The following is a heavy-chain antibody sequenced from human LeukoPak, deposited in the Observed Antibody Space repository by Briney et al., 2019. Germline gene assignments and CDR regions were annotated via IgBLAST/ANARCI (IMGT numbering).Heavy chain of an antibody. D-gene: IGHD2-2*01. V-gene: IGHV3-66*01. Sequence: GGSLRLSCAASGFTVSSNYMSWVRQAPGKGLEWVSVIYSGGSTYYADSVKGRFTISRDNSKNTLYPQMNSLRAEDTAVYYCARLGYCGSTSCYVYAFDIWGQGTMVTVSS. CDR3: ARLGYCGSTSCYVYAFDI. CDR2: IYSGGST. CDR1: GFTVSSNY. J-gene: IGHJ3*02.